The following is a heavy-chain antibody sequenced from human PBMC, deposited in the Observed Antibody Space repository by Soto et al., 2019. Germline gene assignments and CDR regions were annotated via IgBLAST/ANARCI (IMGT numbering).Heavy chain of an antibody. Sequence: YLRLSCAASGFTFSSYSMNWVRQAPGKGLEWVSSISSSSSYIYYADSVKGRFTISRDNAKNSLYLQMNSLRAEDTAMYYCARDSLAYCSSTSCYVFKYYYYYGMDVWGQGTTVTVSS. V-gene: IGHV3-21*01. J-gene: IGHJ6*02. CDR1: GFTFSSYS. CDR3: ARDSLAYCSSTSCYVFKYYYYYGMDV. CDR2: ISSSSSYI. D-gene: IGHD2-2*01.